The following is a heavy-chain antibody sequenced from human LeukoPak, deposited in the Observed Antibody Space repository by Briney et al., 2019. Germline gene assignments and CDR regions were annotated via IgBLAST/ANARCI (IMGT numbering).Heavy chain of an antibody. CDR1: GYTFTSYG. V-gene: IGHV1-18*01. CDR2: ISAYNGNT. CDR3: AREMGDDFWSGYYYFDY. J-gene: IGHJ4*02. Sequence: ASVKVSCKASGYTFTSYGISWVRQAPGQGLKWMGWISAYNGNTNYAQKLQGRVTMTTDTSTSTAYMELRSLRSDDTAVYYCAREMGDDFWSGYYYFDYWGQGTLVTVSS. D-gene: IGHD3-3*01.